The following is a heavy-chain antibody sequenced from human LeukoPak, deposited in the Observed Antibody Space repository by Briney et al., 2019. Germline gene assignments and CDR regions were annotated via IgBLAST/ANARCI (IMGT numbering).Heavy chain of an antibody. D-gene: IGHD1-26*01. Sequence: PGGSLRLSCVASGIRVSTLYMSWVRQAPGKGLEWVSLIYRDGQTFYADSIRGRFTISRDNSKNTVFLQMNNVRVDDTGVYYCTREREPWGMDVWGQGTTLIVSS. V-gene: IGHV3-66*01. CDR2: IYRDGQT. CDR3: TREREPWGMDV. J-gene: IGHJ6*02. CDR1: GIRVSTLY.